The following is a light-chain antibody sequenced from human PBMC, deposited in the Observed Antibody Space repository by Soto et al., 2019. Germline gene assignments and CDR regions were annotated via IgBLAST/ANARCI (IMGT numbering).Light chain of an antibody. CDR3: MQALQTPIT. CDR2: LGS. CDR1: QSLLHSNGDNY. V-gene: IGKV2-28*01. Sequence: DIVMTQSPLSLPVTPGEAASISCRSSQSLLHSNGDNYLGWYLQKPGQSPQLLIYLGSNRASGVPDRFSGSGSGTDFTLKISRVEAEDVGVYYCMQALQTPITFGPGTKVDIK. J-gene: IGKJ3*01.